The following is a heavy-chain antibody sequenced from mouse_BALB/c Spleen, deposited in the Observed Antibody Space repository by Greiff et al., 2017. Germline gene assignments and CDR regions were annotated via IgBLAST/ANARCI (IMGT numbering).Heavy chain of an antibody. V-gene: IGHV3-2*02. CDR1: GYSITSDYA. CDR3: ARDYGNVFAY. Sequence: EVKLQESGPGLVKPSQSLSLTCTVTGYSITSDYAWNWIRQFPGTKLEWMGYISYSGSTSYNPSLKSRISITRDTSKNQFFLQLNSVTTEDTATYDCARDYGNVFAYWGQGTLVTVAA. CDR2: ISYSGST. D-gene: IGHD2-1*01. J-gene: IGHJ3*01.